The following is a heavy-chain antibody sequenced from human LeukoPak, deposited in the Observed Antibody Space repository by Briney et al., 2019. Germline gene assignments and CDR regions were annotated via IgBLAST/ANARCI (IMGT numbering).Heavy chain of an antibody. V-gene: IGHV1-46*01. CDR1: GYTFTSYY. Sequence: GASVTVSCKASGYTFTSYYMHWVRQAPGQGLEWMGIINPSGGSTSYAQKFQGRVTMTRDMSTSTVYMELSSLRSEDTAIYYCAREGRGVPGAIAAVKGFDYWGQGTLVTVSS. CDR3: AREGRGVPGAIAAVKGFDY. CDR2: INPSGGST. D-gene: IGHD6-13*01. J-gene: IGHJ4*02.